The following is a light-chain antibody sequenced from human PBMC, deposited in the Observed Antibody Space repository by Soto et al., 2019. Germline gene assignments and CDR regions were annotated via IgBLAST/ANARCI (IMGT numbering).Light chain of an antibody. V-gene: IGKV3-15*01. Sequence: EIVMTQSPATLSVSPGERATLSCRASQRVSGNLAWYQQKPGQAPRRLIYGASTRANSIPARFSGSGSGAECTLTISILQSEDFAVYYYQQYNNWFSITFGQGTRLEIK. CDR2: GAS. CDR3: QQYNNWFSIT. CDR1: QRVSGN. J-gene: IGKJ5*01.